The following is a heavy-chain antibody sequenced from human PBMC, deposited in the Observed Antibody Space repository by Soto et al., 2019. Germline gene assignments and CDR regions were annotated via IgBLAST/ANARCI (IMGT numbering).Heavy chain of an antibody. CDR1: GFTFSSYA. J-gene: IGHJ4*02. CDR2: ISYDGSNK. D-gene: IGHD6-13*01. CDR3: AREKGSSWSSFDY. Sequence: VGSLRLSCAASGFTFSSYAMHWVRQAPGKGLEWVAVISYDGSNKYYADSVKGRFTISRDNSKNTLYLQMNSLRAEDTAVYYCAREKGSSWSSFDYWGQGTLVTVSS. V-gene: IGHV3-30-3*01.